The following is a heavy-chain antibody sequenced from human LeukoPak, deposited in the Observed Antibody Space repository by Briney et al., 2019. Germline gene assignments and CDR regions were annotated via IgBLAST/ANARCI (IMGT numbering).Heavy chain of an antibody. D-gene: IGHD1-14*01. Sequence: GGSLRLSCAASGFTFSSYGMHWVRQAPGKGLEWVAVISYDGSNKYYADSVKGRFTISRDNSKNTLYLQMNSLRAEDTAVYYCAKSTSITIYYGTDVWGQGTTVTVSS. V-gene: IGHV3-30*18. CDR2: ISYDGSNK. CDR1: GFTFSSYG. CDR3: AKSTSITIYYGTDV. J-gene: IGHJ6*02.